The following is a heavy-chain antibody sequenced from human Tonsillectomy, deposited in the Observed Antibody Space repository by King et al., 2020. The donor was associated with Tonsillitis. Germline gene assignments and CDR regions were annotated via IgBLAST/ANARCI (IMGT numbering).Heavy chain of an antibody. CDR2: IFSGDSDT. J-gene: IGHJ3*02. Sequence: QLVQSGAEVKKPGESLKISCKTSGFSFTNYWIGWVRQMPGKGLEWMGIIFSGDSDTRYSPSFQGQVTISVDKSITTAYLRWNTLKASDTAVYYCARQRNLAAVDDDFDSWGQGAMVTV. CDR3: ARQRNLAAVDDDFDS. CDR1: GFSFTNYW. D-gene: IGHD6-25*01. V-gene: IGHV5-51*01.